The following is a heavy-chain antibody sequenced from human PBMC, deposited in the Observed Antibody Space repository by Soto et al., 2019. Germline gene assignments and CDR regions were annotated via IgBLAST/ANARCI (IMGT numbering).Heavy chain of an antibody. CDR3: ARGRGEFVA. Sequence: SETLSLTCAVYGASLSDNYCNWLRQPPGKGLEWIGEINHSGNTNYNPSLRSRVTISIDTSKNQLSLNLRSVSAAVTAVYYCARGRGEFVALGQGTPVTVSS. V-gene: IGHV4-34*01. J-gene: IGHJ5*02. D-gene: IGHD2-21*01. CDR1: GASLSDNY. CDR2: INHSGNT.